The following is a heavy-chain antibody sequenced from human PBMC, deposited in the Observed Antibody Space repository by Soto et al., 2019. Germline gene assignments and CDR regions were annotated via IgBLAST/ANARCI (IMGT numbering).Heavy chain of an antibody. V-gene: IGHV1-18*01. Sequence: ASVKVSCKASGYTFTSYGISWVRQAPGQGLEWMGWISAYNGNTNYAQKLQGRVTMTTDTSTSTAYMELRSLRSDDTAVYYCARDEETSLVYYNGMDVWGQGTTVTVS. J-gene: IGHJ6*02. CDR1: GYTFTSYG. D-gene: IGHD3-16*02. CDR3: ARDEETSLVYYNGMDV. CDR2: ISAYNGNT.